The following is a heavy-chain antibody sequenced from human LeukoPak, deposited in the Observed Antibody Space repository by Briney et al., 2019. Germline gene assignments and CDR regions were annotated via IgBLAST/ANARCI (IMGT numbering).Heavy chain of an antibody. Sequence: GGSLRLSCAASGFTFNNYAMSWVRQAPGKGLEWVSTISGSGGRTYYADSVKGRFTISRDNSKNTLYLQMNSLRAEDTAIYYCAKDFEGYSSSWYYFDYWGRGTLVTVSS. CDR1: GFTFNNYA. CDR3: AKDFEGYSSSWYYFDY. J-gene: IGHJ4*02. CDR2: ISGSGGRT. D-gene: IGHD6-13*01. V-gene: IGHV3-23*01.